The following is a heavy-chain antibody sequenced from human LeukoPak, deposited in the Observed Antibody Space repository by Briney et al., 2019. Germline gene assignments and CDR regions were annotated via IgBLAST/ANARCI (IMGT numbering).Heavy chain of an antibody. CDR2: IRYDGSNK. CDR3: AKDDQGVVGAVYYFDY. Sequence: QTGGSLRLSCAASGFTFSSYGMHWVRQVPGKGLEWVAFIRYDGSNKYYADSVKGRFTISRDNSENTLYLQMNSLRAEDTAVYYCAKDDQGVVGAVYYFDYWGQGTLVTVSS. CDR1: GFTFSSYG. J-gene: IGHJ4*02. D-gene: IGHD1-26*01. V-gene: IGHV3-30*02.